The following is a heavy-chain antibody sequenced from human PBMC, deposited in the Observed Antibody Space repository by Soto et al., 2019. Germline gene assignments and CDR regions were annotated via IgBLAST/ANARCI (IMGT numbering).Heavy chain of an antibody. CDR2: IYYSGST. V-gene: IGHV4-30-4*01. CDR3: ASDPPDGARLDP. Sequence: QVQLQESGPGLVKPSQTLSLTCTVSGGSISSGDYYWSWIRQPPGKGLEWIGSIYYSGSTFSKPSPKSRLXMXVHXSKNRFSQKLRSVTAADTAVHSCASDPPDGARLDPWGQGTLVTVSS. CDR1: GGSISSGDYY. J-gene: IGHJ5*02.